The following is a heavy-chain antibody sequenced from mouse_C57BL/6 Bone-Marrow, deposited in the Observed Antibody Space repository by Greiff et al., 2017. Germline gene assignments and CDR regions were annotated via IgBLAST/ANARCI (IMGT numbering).Heavy chain of an antibody. CDR3: AKSYDYDDYTMDY. Sequence: QVQLKQPGAELVKPGASVKLSCKASGYTFTNYWMHWVKQRPGQGLEWIGMMHPNGGSPDYNEKFKSEATLSVDTSSRTAYMELSSLTSEDSAVYYCAKSYDYDDYTMDYWGQGTSVTVPS. CDR2: MHPNGGSP. D-gene: IGHD2-4*01. J-gene: IGHJ4*01. CDR1: GYTFTNYW. V-gene: IGHV1-64*01.